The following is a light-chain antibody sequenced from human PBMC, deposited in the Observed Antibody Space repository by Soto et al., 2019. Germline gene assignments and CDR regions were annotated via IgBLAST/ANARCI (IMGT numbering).Light chain of an antibody. V-gene: IGKV1-5*01. Sequence: DIQMTQSPSTLSASVGDRVTITCRATQNIYGWLAWYQQKSGKAPKLLIYDASGLESGVPSRFSGSGFGTEFTVTISSLQPDDFATYYCQQYNSYPWTFGQGTKVEVK. CDR1: QNIYGW. CDR2: DAS. J-gene: IGKJ1*01. CDR3: QQYNSYPWT.